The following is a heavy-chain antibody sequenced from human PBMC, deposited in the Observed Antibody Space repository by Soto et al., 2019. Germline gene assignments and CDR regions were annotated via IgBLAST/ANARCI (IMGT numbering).Heavy chain of an antibody. D-gene: IGHD4-4*01. CDR1: GGSISSYY. J-gene: IGHJ4*02. CDR3: ARGGQWDGYSLDY. CDR2: IYYSGST. Sequence: SETLSLTCTVSGGSISSYYWNWIRQPPGKGLEWIGYIYYSGSTNYNPSLKSRVTISVDTSKNQFSLKLSSVTAADTAVYYCARGGQWDGYSLDYWGQGTLVTVSS. V-gene: IGHV4-59*01.